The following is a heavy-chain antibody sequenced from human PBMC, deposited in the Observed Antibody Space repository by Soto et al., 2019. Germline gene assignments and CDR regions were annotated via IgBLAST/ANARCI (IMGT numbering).Heavy chain of an antibody. J-gene: IGHJ4*02. V-gene: IGHV4-34*01. D-gene: IGHD3-10*01. CDR2: INHSGST. CDR1: GGSFSGYY. Sequence: SETLSLTCAVYGGSFSGYYWSWIRQPPGKGLEWIGEINHSGSTNYNPSLKSRVTISVDTSKNQFSLKLSSVTAADTAVYYCARGPYYYGSGSYYYYCGQGTLVTVSS. CDR3: ARGPYYYGSGSYYYY.